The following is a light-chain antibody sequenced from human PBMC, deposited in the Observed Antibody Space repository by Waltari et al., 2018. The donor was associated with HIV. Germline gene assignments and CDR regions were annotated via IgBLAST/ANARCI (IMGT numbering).Light chain of an antibody. CDR2: WAS. Sequence: IVMPHSPAPLAVSLGERAPINYSSSRSVLNSSSNKNSLAWYQQKSGQPPNLLIYWASTRESGVPERFSGSGSGTDFTLTISSLQAADVAVYYCQQHYTSPYTFGQGTKLEIK. CDR3: QQHYTSPYT. CDR1: RSVLNSSSNKNS. J-gene: IGKJ2*01. V-gene: IGKV4-1*01.